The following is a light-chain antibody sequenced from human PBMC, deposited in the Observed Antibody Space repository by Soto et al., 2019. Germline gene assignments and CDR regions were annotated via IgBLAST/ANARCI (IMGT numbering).Light chain of an antibody. CDR1: SIDVGHPYNY. CDR3: CSYTTSSTRV. CDR2: GVS. J-gene: IGLJ1*01. Sequence: QSALTQPASVSGSPGQSITISCTGTSIDVGHPYNYVSWYQQYPGKAPKLLILGVSNRPSGISGRFSGSKSGNTASLTISGLQPEDEADYYCCSYTTSSTRVFGSGTKVTVL. V-gene: IGLV2-14*03.